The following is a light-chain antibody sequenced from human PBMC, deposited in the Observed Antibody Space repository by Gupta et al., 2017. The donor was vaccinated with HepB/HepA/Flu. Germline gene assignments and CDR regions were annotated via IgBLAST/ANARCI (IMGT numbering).Light chain of an antibody. V-gene: IGKV1-33*01. CDR2: DAS. CDR3: EREDNFPPT. J-gene: IGKJ4*01. CDR1: QDITNY. Sequence: IQMTQSPSSLSASVGDRVTITCQATQDITNYLNWYQQKPGKAPKLLIYDASKVETGVPLRFIGSGSGTDFSLTISILHPEDVATYYCEREDNFPPTFGGGTRVEIK.